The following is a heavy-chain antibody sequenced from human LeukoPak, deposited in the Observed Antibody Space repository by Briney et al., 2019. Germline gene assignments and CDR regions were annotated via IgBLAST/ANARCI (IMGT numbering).Heavy chain of an antibody. V-gene: IGHV5-51*01. CDR1: GYSFTSYW. CDR3: ARRGYSYNSPSYGHYYYMDV. Sequence: GESLKISCKGSGYSFTSYWIGWVRQMPGKGLEWMGIIYPGDSDTRYSPSFQGQVTISADKSISTAYLQWSSLKASDTAMYYCARRGYSYNSPSYGHYYYMDVWGKGTTVTVSS. CDR2: IYPGDSDT. J-gene: IGHJ6*03. D-gene: IGHD5-18*01.